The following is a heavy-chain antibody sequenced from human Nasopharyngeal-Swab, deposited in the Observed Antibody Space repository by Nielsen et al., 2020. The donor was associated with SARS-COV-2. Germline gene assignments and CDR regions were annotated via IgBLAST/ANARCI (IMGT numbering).Heavy chain of an antibody. V-gene: IGHV3-33*01. CDR2: IWYDGSNK. J-gene: IGHJ4*02. CDR3: ARVPGDTAMASDY. D-gene: IGHD5-18*01. Sequence: RQPPGKGLEWVAVIWYDGSNKYYADSVKGRFTISRDNSKNTLYLQMNSLRAEDTAVYYCARVPGDTAMASDYWGQGTLVTVSS.